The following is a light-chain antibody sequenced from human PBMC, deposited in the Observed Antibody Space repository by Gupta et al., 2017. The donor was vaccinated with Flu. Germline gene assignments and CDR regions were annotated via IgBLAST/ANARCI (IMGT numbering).Light chain of an antibody. CDR1: SSDVGSYNL. CDR2: EGS. CDR3: CSYAGSGTYYV. J-gene: IGLJ1*01. Sequence: ITISCTGTSSDVGSYNLVSWYQQYPGKAPKLMIYEGSKRPSGVSNRFSGSKSGNTASLTISGLQADDEADYYCCSYAGSGTYYVFGTGTKVTVL. V-gene: IGLV2-23*01.